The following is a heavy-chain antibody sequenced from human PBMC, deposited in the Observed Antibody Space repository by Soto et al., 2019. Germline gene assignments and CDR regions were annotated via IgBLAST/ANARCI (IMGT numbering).Heavy chain of an antibody. V-gene: IGHV3-11*01. D-gene: IGHD6-13*01. CDR3: AGYQGPNYVAV. CDR1: GFTFSDSF. Sequence: QVQLVESGGGLVQPGGSLRLSCAASGFTFSDSFMSWSRQTPGKGLGWLSYISGRDGNIYYADSVRGRFTISSDKAKNSVYLQMNSLRSEDTAVYYCAGYQGPNYVAVWGKGTTVTV. CDR2: ISGRDGNI. J-gene: IGHJ6*03.